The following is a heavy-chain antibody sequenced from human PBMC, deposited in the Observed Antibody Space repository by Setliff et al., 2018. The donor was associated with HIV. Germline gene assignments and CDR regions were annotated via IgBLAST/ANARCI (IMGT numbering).Heavy chain of an antibody. CDR2: MNPNSGNR. CDR3: ARGRLRNYFDY. V-gene: IGHV1-8*03. CDR1: GYTFTSYD. D-gene: IGHD2-8*01. Sequence: ASVKVSCKTSGYTFTSYDINWVRQATGQGLEWMGWMNPNSGNRGYAQKFQGRVSITRDTSASKAYLELSSLRSEDTAVYYCARGRLRNYFDYWGQGTLVTVS. J-gene: IGHJ4*02.